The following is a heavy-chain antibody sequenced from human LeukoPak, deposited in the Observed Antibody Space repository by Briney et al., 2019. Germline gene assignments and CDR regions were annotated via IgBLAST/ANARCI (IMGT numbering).Heavy chain of an antibody. Sequence: ASVKVSCKASGYTFTSYDINWVRQATGQGLEWRGWMNPNSGNTGYAQKFQGRVTITRNTSISTAYMELRSLTSDDTAVYYCAREESIGRYQFLHDYWGQGTLVTVSS. V-gene: IGHV1-8*03. J-gene: IGHJ4*02. CDR1: GYTFTSYD. CDR2: MNPNSGNT. CDR3: AREESIGRYQFLHDY. D-gene: IGHD1-26*01.